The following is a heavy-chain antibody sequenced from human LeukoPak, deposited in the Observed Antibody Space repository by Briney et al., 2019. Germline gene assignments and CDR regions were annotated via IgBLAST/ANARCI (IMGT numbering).Heavy chain of an antibody. Sequence: ASVKVSCKASGYTFSGYYMHWVRQAPGQGLEWMGWINPNSGGTNYAQKFQGRVTMTRDTSISTAYMELSRLRSDDTAVYYCARDQGGVTTTDAFDIWGQGTMVTVSS. CDR2: INPNSGGT. D-gene: IGHD3-16*01. CDR1: GYTFSGYY. CDR3: ARDQGGVTTTDAFDI. V-gene: IGHV1-2*02. J-gene: IGHJ3*02.